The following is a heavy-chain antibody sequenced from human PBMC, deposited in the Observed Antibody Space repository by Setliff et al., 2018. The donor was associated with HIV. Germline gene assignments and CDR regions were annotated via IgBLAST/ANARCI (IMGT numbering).Heavy chain of an antibody. CDR3: ARRIDDSGSFPDKNWFDT. CDR2: IFSSGST. J-gene: IGHJ5*02. Sequence: PSETLSSPALSLVTPSAVTPGTGSGSPQGGGLEWIGFIFSSGSTKYNPSLQSRVTMSIDTSKNQFSLRLTSVTAADTAVYYCARRIDDSGSFPDKNWFDTWGQGSLVTVSS. D-gene: IGHD3-10*01. V-gene: IGHV4-4*09. CDR1: VTPSAVTP.